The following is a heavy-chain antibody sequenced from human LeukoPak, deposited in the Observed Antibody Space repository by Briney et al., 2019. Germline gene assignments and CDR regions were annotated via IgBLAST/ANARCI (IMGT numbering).Heavy chain of an antibody. J-gene: IGHJ4*02. D-gene: IGHD4-17*01. CDR3: AREGDYGDLYDY. CDR2: ISSSSSYI. CDR1: GFAFSSYS. V-gene: IGHV3-21*01. Sequence: GGSLRLSCAASGFAFSSYSMNWVRQAPGKGLEWVSSISSSSSYIYYADSVKGRFTISRDNAKNSLYLQMNSLRAEDTAVYYCAREGDYGDLYDYWGQGTLVTVSS.